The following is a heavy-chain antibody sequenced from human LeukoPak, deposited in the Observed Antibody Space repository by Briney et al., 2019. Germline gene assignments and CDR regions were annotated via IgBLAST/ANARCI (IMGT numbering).Heavy chain of an antibody. CDR1: GGPTSSDY. CDR2: VYNSGDT. V-gene: IGHV4-59*12. CDR3: ARLKLGAYFDL. J-gene: IGHJ2*01. Sequence: SVTLSLTCTVSGGPTSSDYWSWIRQSPGKGLEWVGYVYNSGDTGKNPSLKSRVTILLDTSKNQCSLKLTPVSAADTAVYYCARLKLGAYFDLWGRGTLVTVSS. D-gene: IGHD3-16*01.